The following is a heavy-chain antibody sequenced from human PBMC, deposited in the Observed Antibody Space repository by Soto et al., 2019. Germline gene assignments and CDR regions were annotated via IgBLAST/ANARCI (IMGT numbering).Heavy chain of an antibody. D-gene: IGHD5-12*01. J-gene: IGHJ4*02. CDR1: GRSITNDNW. Sequence: PSETLSLTCDVSGRSITNDNWWSWVRQPPGEGLEWMGEMHHIGYTSYNPSLKSRATISVNTSKNQFFLKLHSVTAADTAVYYCTKNSAYALDYWGQGTLVTVSS. CDR2: MHHIGYT. V-gene: IGHV4-4*02. CDR3: TKNSAYALDY.